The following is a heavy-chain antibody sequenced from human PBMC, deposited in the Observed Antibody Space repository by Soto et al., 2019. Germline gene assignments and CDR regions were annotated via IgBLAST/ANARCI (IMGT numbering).Heavy chain of an antibody. CDR3: ARNSYDSSGYYYGDY. D-gene: IGHD3-22*01. Sequence: QITLKESGPTLVKPTQTLTLTCTFSGFSLSTSGVAVGWIRQPPGKALEWLALIYWNDDKRYSPSLKSRLTIIKDPSKNKVVLKMTNMDHVDTATYYCARNSYDSSGYYYGDYWGQGTLVTVSS. CDR2: IYWNDDK. J-gene: IGHJ4*02. CDR1: GFSLSTSGVA. V-gene: IGHV2-5*01.